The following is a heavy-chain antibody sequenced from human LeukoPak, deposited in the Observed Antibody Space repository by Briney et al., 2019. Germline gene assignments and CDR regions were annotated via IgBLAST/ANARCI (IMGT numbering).Heavy chain of an antibody. CDR1: GGSISSYY. D-gene: IGHD3-10*01. CDR2: IYYSGST. CDR3: GRDYYGSGSYYKRT. Sequence: PSETLSLTCTVSGGSISSYYWSWIRQPPGKGLEWIGYIYYSGSTNNNPSLKSRVTISVDTTKNTFSLKLRSVSAAETGVYNCGRDYYGSGSYYKRTWGQGTLVTVSS. J-gene: IGHJ5*02. V-gene: IGHV4-59*01.